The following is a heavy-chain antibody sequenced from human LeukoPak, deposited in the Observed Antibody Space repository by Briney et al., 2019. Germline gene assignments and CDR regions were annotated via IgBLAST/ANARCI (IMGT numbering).Heavy chain of an antibody. CDR3: ARDYFYGLDV. V-gene: IGHV3-74*01. CDR2: FSDDEGRT. CDR1: GFTFSSYW. J-gene: IGHJ6*02. Sequence: PGGSLRLSCEVSGFTFSSYWIHWVRQAPGKGLVWVSRFSDDEGRTVYADSVKGRFTISKDNAKNTLYLQMNSPRAEDTAVYYCARDYFYGLDVWGQGTTVTVSS.